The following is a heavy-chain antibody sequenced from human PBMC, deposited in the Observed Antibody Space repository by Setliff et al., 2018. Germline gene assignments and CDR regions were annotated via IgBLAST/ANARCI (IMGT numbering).Heavy chain of an antibody. CDR2: ISYDGSNK. CDR3: ARDLIRGAPNWFDP. J-gene: IGHJ5*02. CDR1: GFTFSSYG. Sequence: GGSLRLSCAASGFTFSSYGMHWVRQAPGKGLEWVAVISYDGSNKYYADSVKGRFTISRDNSKNTLYLQMNSLRAEDTAVYYCARDLIRGAPNWFDPWGQGTLVTVSS. D-gene: IGHD3-10*01. V-gene: IGHV3-30*03.